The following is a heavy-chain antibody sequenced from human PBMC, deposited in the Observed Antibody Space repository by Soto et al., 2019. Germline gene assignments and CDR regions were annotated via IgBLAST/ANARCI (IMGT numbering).Heavy chain of an antibody. Sequence: GGSLRLSCAASGFTVSSNYMSWVRQAPGKGLEWVSVIYSGGSTYYADSVKGRFTISRDNSKNTLYLQMNSLRAEDTAVYYCAGDSPSLDIVVVPTTGGMDVWGQGTTVTVSS. V-gene: IGHV3-53*01. J-gene: IGHJ6*02. CDR3: AGDSPSLDIVVVPTTGGMDV. CDR1: GFTVSSNY. D-gene: IGHD2-2*03. CDR2: IYSGGST.